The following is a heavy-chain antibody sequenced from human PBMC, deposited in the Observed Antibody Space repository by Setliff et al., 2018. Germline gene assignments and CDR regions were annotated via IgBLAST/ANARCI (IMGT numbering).Heavy chain of an antibody. J-gene: IGHJ4*02. D-gene: IGHD3-3*01. CDR3: ARGPRHNFWSGYYLVAVNY. CDR1: GYTFSTYG. V-gene: IGHV1-18*01. Sequence: GASVKVSCKDSGYTFSTYGISWVRQAPGQGREWMGWISAYNGNTNYAQRFQGRVTMTTDTSTSTAYMELRSLRFEDTAVYYCARGPRHNFWSGYYLVAVNYWGQGALVTVSS. CDR2: ISAYNGNT.